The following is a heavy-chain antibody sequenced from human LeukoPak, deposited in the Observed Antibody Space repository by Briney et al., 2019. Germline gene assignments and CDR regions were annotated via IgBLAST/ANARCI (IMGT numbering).Heavy chain of an antibody. D-gene: IGHD3-9*01. V-gene: IGHV3-23*01. J-gene: IGHJ4*02. CDR3: AKDLRYFDWLEGFDY. CDR1: GFTFSSFD. Sequence: GGSLRLSCAASGFTFSSFDMSWVRQAPGKGLEWVSAISASGGSTYCTDSVKGRFTISRDNSKKTLYLQMNSLRGEDTALYYCAKDLRYFDWLEGFDYWGQGTLVTVSS. CDR2: ISASGGST.